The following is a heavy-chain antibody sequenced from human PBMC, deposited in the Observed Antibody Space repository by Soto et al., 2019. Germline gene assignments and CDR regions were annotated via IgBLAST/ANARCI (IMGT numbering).Heavy chain of an antibody. CDR2: ISAYNGNT. D-gene: IGHD3-3*01. CDR1: GYTFTSYH. V-gene: IGHV1-18*01. Sequence: ASVKVSCKASGYTFTSYHITWVRQAPGQGLEWMGWISAYNGNTNYAQKLQGRVTMTTDKSTSTAYMELSSLRSEDTAVYYCARSGRGFLGDYYYYGMDVWGQGTTVTVSS. J-gene: IGHJ6*02. CDR3: ARSGRGFLGDYYYYGMDV.